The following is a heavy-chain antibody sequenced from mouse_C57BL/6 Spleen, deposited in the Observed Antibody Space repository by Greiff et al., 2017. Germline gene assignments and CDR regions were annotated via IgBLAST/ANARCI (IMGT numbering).Heavy chain of an antibody. V-gene: IGHV1-61*01. CDR1: GYTFTSYW. J-gene: IGHJ2*01. Sequence: QVQLQQPGAELVRPGSSVKLSCKASGYTFTSYWMDWVKQRPGQGLEWIGNIYPSDSETHYNQKFKDKATLTVDKSSSTAYMQLSSLTSEDSAVYFCARSAYSQYYFDYWGQGTTLTVSS. CDR3: ARSAYSQYYFDY. D-gene: IGHD2-10*01. CDR2: IYPSDSET.